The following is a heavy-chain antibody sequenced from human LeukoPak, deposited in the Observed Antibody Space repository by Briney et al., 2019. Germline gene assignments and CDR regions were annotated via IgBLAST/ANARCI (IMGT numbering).Heavy chain of an antibody. CDR3: AVGYYDSSGYSYFDY. CDR2: IYYSGST. D-gene: IGHD3-22*01. V-gene: IGHV4-39*07. J-gene: IGHJ4*02. Sequence: SETLSLTCTVSGGSISSSSYYWGWIRQPPGKGLEWIGSIYYSGSTYYNPSLKSRVTISVDTSKNQFSLKLSSVTAADTAVYYCAVGYYDSSGYSYFDYWGQGTLVTVSS. CDR1: GGSISSSSYY.